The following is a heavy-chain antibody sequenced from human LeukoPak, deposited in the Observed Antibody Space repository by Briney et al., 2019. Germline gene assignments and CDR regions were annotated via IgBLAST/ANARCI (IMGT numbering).Heavy chain of an antibody. CDR3: ATGNEYYFDH. D-gene: IGHD1-14*01. Sequence: GGSLRLSCTVSGFTFSSYTMHWVRQAPGKGLEWVAVISNDGSFTLYADSVKGRFTISRDNSKNTLYLQMNSLRTEDTAVYYCATGNEYYFDHWGQGTLVTVSS. V-gene: IGHV3-30-3*01. J-gene: IGHJ4*02. CDR2: ISNDGSFT. CDR1: GFTFSSYT.